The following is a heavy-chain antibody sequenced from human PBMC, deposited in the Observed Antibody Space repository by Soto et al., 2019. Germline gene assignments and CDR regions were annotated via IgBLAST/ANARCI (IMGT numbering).Heavy chain of an antibody. V-gene: IGHV1-46*03. CDR1: GYTFTSYY. D-gene: IGHD1-26*01. Sequence: QVQLVQSGAEVKKPGASVKVSCKASGYTFTSYYMHWVRQAPGQGLEWMGIINPSGGSTSYAQKFQGRVTMTWETSTSTVDMELSWLRSVDTAVYYGARAWVSGRYYADFDYWGQGTLVTVSS. J-gene: IGHJ4*02. CDR3: ARAWVSGRYYADFDY. CDR2: INPSGGST.